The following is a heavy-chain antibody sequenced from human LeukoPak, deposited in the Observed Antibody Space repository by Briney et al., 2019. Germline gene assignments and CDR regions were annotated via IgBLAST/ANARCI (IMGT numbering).Heavy chain of an antibody. CDR3: ARDRPFHY. J-gene: IGHJ4*02. CDR1: GDSFSSNSAA. CDR2: TYYRSKWYY. V-gene: IGHV6-1*01. Sequence: PSQTLSLTCAISGDSFSSNSAAWNWIRQSPSRGLECLGRTYYRSKWYYDYAVFVRSRIIINPDTSKNQFSLQLNSMTPEDTAVYYCARDRPFHYWGQGTLVTVSS.